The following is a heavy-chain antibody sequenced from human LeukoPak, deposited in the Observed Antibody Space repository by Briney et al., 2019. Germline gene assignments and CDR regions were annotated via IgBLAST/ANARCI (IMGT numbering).Heavy chain of an antibody. J-gene: IGHJ4*02. CDR3: ARHTAYYYDNSGYYFFDS. Sequence: SETLSLTCTVSGGSISSYYWSRIRQPPGKGLEWIGYIYYSGSTNYNPSLKSRLTISVDTSKNQFSLKLSSVTAADTAVYYCARHTAYYYDNSGYYFFDSWGQGTLVTVSS. V-gene: IGHV4-59*08. CDR2: IYYSGST. CDR1: GGSISSYY. D-gene: IGHD3-22*01.